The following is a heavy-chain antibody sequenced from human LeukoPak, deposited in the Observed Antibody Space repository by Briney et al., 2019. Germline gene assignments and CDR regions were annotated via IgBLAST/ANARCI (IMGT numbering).Heavy chain of an antibody. CDR2: ISYDGSNK. CDR3: ARGYSYGASGFDY. D-gene: IGHD5-18*01. V-gene: IGHV3-30*03. CDR1: GFTFSSYG. J-gene: IGHJ4*02. Sequence: GGSLRLSCAASGFTFSSYGMHWVRQAPGKGLEWVAVISYDGSNKYYADSVKGRFTISRDNSKNTLCLQMNSLRAEDTAVYYCARGYSYGASGFDYWGQGTLVTVSS.